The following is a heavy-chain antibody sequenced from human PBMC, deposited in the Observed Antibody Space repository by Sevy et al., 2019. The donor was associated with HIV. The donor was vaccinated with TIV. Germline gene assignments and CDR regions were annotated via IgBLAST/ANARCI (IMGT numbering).Heavy chain of an antibody. Sequence: GGSLRLSCAASGFTFSSHGMHWVRQAPDKGLEWVAIISYDGSQKYYADSIKDRFTISRDNSKNTLYLQMNSLRPEDTAIYYCAKEGMASGPRLLWFGELLYHFDFWGQGTLVTVSS. V-gene: IGHV3-30*18. CDR3: AKEGMASGPRLLWFGELLYHFDF. D-gene: IGHD3-10*01. CDR1: GFTFSSHG. J-gene: IGHJ4*02. CDR2: ISYDGSQK.